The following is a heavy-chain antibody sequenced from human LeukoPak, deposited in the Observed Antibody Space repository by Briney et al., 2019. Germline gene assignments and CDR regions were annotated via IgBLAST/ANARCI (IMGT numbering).Heavy chain of an antibody. D-gene: IGHD5-24*01. V-gene: IGHV3-21*04. CDR1: GFTFSSYS. Sequence: GGSLRLSCAASGFTFSSYSMNWVRQAPGKGLEWVSSISSSSSYIYYADPVKGRFTISRDNAKNSLYLQMNSLRAEDTAVYYCARGRDGYDHAFDIWGQGTMVTVSS. CDR2: ISSSSSYI. J-gene: IGHJ3*02. CDR3: ARGRDGYDHAFDI.